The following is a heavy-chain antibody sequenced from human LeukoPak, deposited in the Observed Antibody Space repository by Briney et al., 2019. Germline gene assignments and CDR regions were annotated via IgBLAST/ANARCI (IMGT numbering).Heavy chain of an antibody. Sequence: PGGSLRLSCAASGFTFSSYEMNWVRQAPGKGLEWVSYISSSGSTMYYADSVKGRFTISRDNAKNSLCLQMNSLRAEDTAVYYCARPYYYDSSGSPMRYWGQGTLVTVSS. CDR2: ISSSGSTM. J-gene: IGHJ4*02. CDR1: GFTFSSYE. D-gene: IGHD3-22*01. V-gene: IGHV3-48*03. CDR3: ARPYYYDSSGSPMRY.